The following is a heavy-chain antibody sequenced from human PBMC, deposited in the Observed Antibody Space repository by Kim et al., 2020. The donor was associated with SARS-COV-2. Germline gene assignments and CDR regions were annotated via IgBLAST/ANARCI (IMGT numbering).Heavy chain of an antibody. Sequence: ASVKVSCKASGYTFTSYYMHWVRQAPGQGLEWMGIINPSGGSTSYAQKFQGRVTMTRDTSTSTVYMELSSLRSEDTAVYYCARGPRERYYDSSGPDYWGQGTLVTVSS. J-gene: IGHJ4*02. CDR3: ARGPRERYYDSSGPDY. D-gene: IGHD3-22*01. V-gene: IGHV1-46*01. CDR2: INPSGGST. CDR1: GYTFTSYY.